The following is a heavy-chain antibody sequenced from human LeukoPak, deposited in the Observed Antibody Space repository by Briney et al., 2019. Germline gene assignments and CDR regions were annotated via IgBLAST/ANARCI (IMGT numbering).Heavy chain of an antibody. Sequence: PGGSLRLSCAASGFTFSSYGMHWVRQAPGKGPEWVAFIRYDGSNKYYADSVKGRFTISRDNSKNTLYLQMNSLRAEDTAVYYCANTASDTTITGTNSDIDYWGQGTLVTVSS. V-gene: IGHV3-30*02. CDR2: IRYDGSNK. J-gene: IGHJ4*02. CDR1: GFTFSSYG. CDR3: ANTASDTTITGTNSDIDY. D-gene: IGHD1-7*01.